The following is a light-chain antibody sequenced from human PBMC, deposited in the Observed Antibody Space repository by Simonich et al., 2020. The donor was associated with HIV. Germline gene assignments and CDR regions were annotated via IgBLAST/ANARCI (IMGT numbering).Light chain of an antibody. J-gene: IGKJ1*01. V-gene: IGKV2-28*01. CDR1: QSLLHSNGYNY. Sequence: DIVMTQSPLSLPVTPGEPASISCRSSQSLLHSNGYNYLDWYLQKPGQSPQLLIYLGSNRASGVPDRFSGSGSGTDFTLKISRVEAEDVGVYYCMQGTLWWTFGQGTKVEIK. CDR2: LGS. CDR3: MQGTLWWT.